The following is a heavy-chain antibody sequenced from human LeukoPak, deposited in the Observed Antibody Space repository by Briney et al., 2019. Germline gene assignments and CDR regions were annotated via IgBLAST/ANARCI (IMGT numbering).Heavy chain of an antibody. CDR2: IYQNGRT. Sequence: SETLSLTCAVSGGSMSSYYWSWIRQPPGKGLEWIGYIYQNGRTNYNPSLKSRVTISVDTSKNHFSLNLTSVTAADTAVYFCAREDRNGNSGYAIGDWGQGILVTVSS. D-gene: IGHD5-12*01. V-gene: IGHV4-59*01. CDR3: AREDRNGNSGYAIGD. J-gene: IGHJ4*02. CDR1: GGSMSSYY.